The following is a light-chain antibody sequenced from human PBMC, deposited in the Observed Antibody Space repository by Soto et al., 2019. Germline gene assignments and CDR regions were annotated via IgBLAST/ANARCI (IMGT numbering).Light chain of an antibody. CDR2: DVS. CDR3: SSYTSSSTRV. J-gene: IGLJ2*01. Sequence: QSALTQPASVSGSPGQSITISCTGTSSDVGGYNYVSWYQQHPGKAPKLMIYDVSNRPSGVSNRFSGSKSGSTASLTISGLQAEDEADYYCSSYTSSSTRVFGGGTQLIVL. V-gene: IGLV2-14*01. CDR1: SSDVGGYNY.